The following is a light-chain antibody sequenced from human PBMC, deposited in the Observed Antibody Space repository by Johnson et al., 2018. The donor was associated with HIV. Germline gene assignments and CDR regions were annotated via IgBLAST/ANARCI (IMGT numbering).Light chain of an antibody. CDR1: SSNIGNNY. CDR2: DNN. CDR3: GTWDSSLSAGV. Sequence: QSVLTQPPSVSAAPGQKVTISCSGSSSNIGNNYVSWYQQLPGTAPKLLIYDNNKRPSGIPDRFSGPKSGTSATLGITGLPTGDEADYYCGTWDSSLSAGVFGTGTKVTVL. V-gene: IGLV1-51*01. J-gene: IGLJ1*01.